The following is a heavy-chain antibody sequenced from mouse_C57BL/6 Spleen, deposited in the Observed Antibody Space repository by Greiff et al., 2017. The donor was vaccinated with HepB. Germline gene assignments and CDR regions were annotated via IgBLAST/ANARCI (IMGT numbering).Heavy chain of an antibody. CDR3: ARRSYASYYFDY. D-gene: IGHD6-5*01. V-gene: IGHV5-17*01. Sequence: EVKLMESGGGLVKPGGSLKLSCAASGFTFSDYGMHWVRQAPEKGLEWVAYISSGSSTIYYADTVKGRFTISRDNAKNTLFLQMTSLRSEDTAMYYCARRSYASYYFDYWGQGTTLTVSS. CDR1: GFTFSDYG. J-gene: IGHJ2*01. CDR2: ISSGSSTI.